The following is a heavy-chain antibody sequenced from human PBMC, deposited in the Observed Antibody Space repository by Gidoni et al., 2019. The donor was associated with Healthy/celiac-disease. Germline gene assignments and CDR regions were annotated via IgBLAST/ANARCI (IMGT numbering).Heavy chain of an antibody. J-gene: IGHJ3*02. CDR1: GFTFSDYY. Sequence: QVQLVESGGGLVKPGGSLRLSCAASGFTFSDYYMSWIRQAPGKGLEWVSYISSSSSYTNYADSVKGRFTISRDNAKNSLYLQMNSLRAEDTAVYYCARASDSSGWYLPDAFDIWGQGTMVTVSS. V-gene: IGHV3-11*06. D-gene: IGHD6-19*01. CDR3: ARASDSSGWYLPDAFDI. CDR2: ISSSSSYT.